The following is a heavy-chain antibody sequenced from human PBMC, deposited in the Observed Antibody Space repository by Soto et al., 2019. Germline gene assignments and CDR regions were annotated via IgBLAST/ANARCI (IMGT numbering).Heavy chain of an antibody. CDR3: ARGGYCSGGSCYHYWYFDL. CDR2: ISSSSSTI. Sequence: EVQLVKSGGGLIQPGGSLRLSCAASGFTFSSYSMNWVRQAPGKGLEWGSYISSSSSTIYYADSVKGRFTISRDNAKNSLYLQMNSLRDEDTAVYYCARGGYCSGGSCYHYWYFDLWGRGTLVTVSS. D-gene: IGHD2-15*01. V-gene: IGHV3-48*02. CDR1: GFTFSSYS. J-gene: IGHJ2*01.